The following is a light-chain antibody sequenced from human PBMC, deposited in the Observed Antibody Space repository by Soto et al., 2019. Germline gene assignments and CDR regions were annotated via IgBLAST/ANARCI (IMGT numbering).Light chain of an antibody. CDR3: QQYGRSPNA. V-gene: IGKV3-20*01. Sequence: EIVLTQSPGTLSLPPRQRATLYSRASQRLSASDIAWYQQKPGQAPRLLIYGASSRATGIPARFSGSGSGTDFTITISSLEPDDFAVYYCQQYGRSPNAVGQGKRLEI. CDR2: GAS. CDR1: QRLSASD. J-gene: IGKJ5*01.